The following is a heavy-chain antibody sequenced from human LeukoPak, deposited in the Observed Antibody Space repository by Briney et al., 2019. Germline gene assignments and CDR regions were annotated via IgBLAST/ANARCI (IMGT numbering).Heavy chain of an antibody. J-gene: IGHJ6*03. V-gene: IGHV1-18*01. Sequence: ASVTVSCKASGYTFTSYGISWVQQAPGQGLEWMGWISAYNGNTNYAQKLQGRVTMTTDTSTSTAYMELRSLRSDDTAVYYCARAGCSGGSCYLHPVYYYMDVWGKGTTVTVSS. CDR3: ARAGCSGGSCYLHPVYYYMDV. CDR1: GYTFTSYG. CDR2: ISAYNGNT. D-gene: IGHD2-15*01.